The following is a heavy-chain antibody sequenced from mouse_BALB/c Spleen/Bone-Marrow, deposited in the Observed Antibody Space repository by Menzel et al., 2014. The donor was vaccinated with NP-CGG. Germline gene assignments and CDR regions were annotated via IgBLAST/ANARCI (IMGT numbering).Heavy chain of an antibody. CDR2: IYPGDGDT. CDR3: ARTTMITTGGYYAMDY. J-gene: IGHJ4*01. Sequence: QVHVKQSGAELARPGASVKLSCKASGYTLTSYWMQWVKQRPGQGLEWIGAIYPGDGDTRYTQKFKGKATLTADKPSSTAYMQLSSLASEDSAVYYCARTTMITTGGYYAMDYWGQGTSVTVSS. D-gene: IGHD2-4*01. CDR1: GYTLTSYW. V-gene: IGHV1-87*01.